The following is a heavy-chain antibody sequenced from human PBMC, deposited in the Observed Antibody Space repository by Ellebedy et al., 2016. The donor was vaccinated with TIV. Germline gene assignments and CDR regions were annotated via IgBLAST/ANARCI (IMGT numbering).Heavy chain of an antibody. CDR1: GGSFSGYY. D-gene: IGHD5/OR15-5a*01. V-gene: IGHV4-34*01. J-gene: IGHJ4*02. CDR2: INHSGST. CDR3: ARVGPQLSTTFDY. Sequence: MPSETLSLTCAVYGGSFSGYYWSWIRHPPGKGLEWIGEINHSGSTNYNPSLKSRVTISVDTSKNQFSLKLSSVTAADTAVYYCARVGPQLSTTFDYWGQGTLVTVSS.